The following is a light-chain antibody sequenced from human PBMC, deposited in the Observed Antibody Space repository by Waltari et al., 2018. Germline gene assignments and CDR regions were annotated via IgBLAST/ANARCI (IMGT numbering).Light chain of an antibody. CDR3: CSYVGSAISV. CDR1: SSDIGKYNL. V-gene: IGLV2-23*02. CDR2: DVN. J-gene: IGLJ3*02. Sequence: QSALTQTASVSGSPGQAITISCSGTSSDIGKYNLVSWYQQHPGKAPTLIIYDVNKRPSGVSNRFSGSKSGITAFLTISGLQTADEADYYCCSYVGSAISVFGGGTKLTVL.